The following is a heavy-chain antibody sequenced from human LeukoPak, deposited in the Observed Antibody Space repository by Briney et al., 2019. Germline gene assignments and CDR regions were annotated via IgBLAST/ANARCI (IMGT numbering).Heavy chain of an antibody. Sequence: GGSLRLSCAASGFTFSSYSMNWVRQARGKGVECVPSISSSSSYIYYADSVKGRFTISRDNAKNSLYLQMNSLRAEDTAVYYCARRYSGYDLYYFDYWGQGTLVTVSS. D-gene: IGHD5-12*01. J-gene: IGHJ4*02. CDR2: ISSSSSYI. V-gene: IGHV3-21*01. CDR3: ARRYSGYDLYYFDY. CDR1: GFTFSSYS.